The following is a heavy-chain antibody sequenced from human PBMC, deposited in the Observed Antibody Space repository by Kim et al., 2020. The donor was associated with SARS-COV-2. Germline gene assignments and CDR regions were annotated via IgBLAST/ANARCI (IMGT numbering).Heavy chain of an antibody. V-gene: IGHV4-39*01. CDR2: IYYSGST. CDR3: ARPAIAAAGIPENDNDY. J-gene: IGHJ4*02. D-gene: IGHD6-13*01. CDR1: GGSISSSSYY. Sequence: SETLSLTCTVSGGSISSSSYYWGWIRQPPGKGLEWIGSIYYSGSTYYNPSLKSRVTISVDTSKNQFSLKLSSVTAADTAVYYCARPAIAAAGIPENDNDYWGQGTLVTVSS.